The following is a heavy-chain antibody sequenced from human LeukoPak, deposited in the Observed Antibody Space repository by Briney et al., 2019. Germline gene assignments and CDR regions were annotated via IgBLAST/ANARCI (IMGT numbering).Heavy chain of an antibody. D-gene: IGHD4-11*01. Sequence: SETLSLTCTVSGYSISSGYYWGWIRQPPGKGLEWVGSIYHSGSTYYNPSLKSRVTISVDTSKNQFSLKLSSVTAADTAVYYCASNDYTDYYYMDVWGKGTTVTVSS. V-gene: IGHV4-38-2*02. CDR3: ASNDYTDYYYMDV. J-gene: IGHJ6*03. CDR2: IYHSGST. CDR1: GYSISSGYY.